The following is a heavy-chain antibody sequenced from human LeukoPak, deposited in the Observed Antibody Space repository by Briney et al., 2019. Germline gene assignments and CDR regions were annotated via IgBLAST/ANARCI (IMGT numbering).Heavy chain of an antibody. CDR2: IYYSGST. D-gene: IGHD1-26*01. CDR1: GGSISSSSYY. J-gene: IGHJ5*02. Sequence: PSETLSLTCTVSGGSISSSSYYWGWIRQPPGKGLEWIGSIYYSGSTYYNPSLKSRVTISVDTSKNQFSLKLSSVTAADTAVYYCARGLGATTGWFDPWGQGTLVTVSS. CDR3: ARGLGATTGWFDP. V-gene: IGHV4-39*07.